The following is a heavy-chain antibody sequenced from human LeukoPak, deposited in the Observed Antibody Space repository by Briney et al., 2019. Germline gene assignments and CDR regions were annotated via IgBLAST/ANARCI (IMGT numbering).Heavy chain of an antibody. V-gene: IGHV3-21*01. CDR3: ASSYYDFWSGYSDY. Sequence: GGSLRLSCAASGFTFSSYSMNWVRQAPGKGLEWVSSISSSSSYIYYAGSVKGRFTISRDNAKNSLYLQMNSLRAEDTAVYYCASSYYDFWSGYSDYWGQGTLVTVSS. D-gene: IGHD3-3*01. CDR1: GFTFSSYS. CDR2: ISSSSSYI. J-gene: IGHJ4*02.